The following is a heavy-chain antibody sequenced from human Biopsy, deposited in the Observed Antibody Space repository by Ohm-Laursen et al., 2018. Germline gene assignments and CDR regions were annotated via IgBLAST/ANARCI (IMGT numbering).Heavy chain of an antibody. Sequence: GTLSLTCIVSGGSISNNNYYWGWIRQPPGKGLEWIGSIFYRGSTHYKPSLKSRVNISVDTYKNQFSLKLNSVTAADTAVYYCARDYDTSGYYYVSWGQGTLVTVSS. D-gene: IGHD3-22*01. J-gene: IGHJ5*02. V-gene: IGHV4-39*01. CDR1: GGSISNNNYY. CDR3: ARDYDTSGYYYVS. CDR2: IFYRGST.